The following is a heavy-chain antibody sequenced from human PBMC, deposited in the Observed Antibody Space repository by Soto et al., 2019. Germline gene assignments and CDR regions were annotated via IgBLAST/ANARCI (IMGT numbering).Heavy chain of an antibody. Sequence: GGSLRLSCAASGFTFSSYSMNWVRQAPGKGLEWVSYISSSSSTIYYAGSAKGRCTIARDNAKNSLYLQMNSLRDEETAVYYCARGLTMIVVVPGAFDLWGQGTMVTVSS. V-gene: IGHV3-48*02. J-gene: IGHJ3*01. D-gene: IGHD3-22*01. CDR2: ISSSSSTI. CDR3: ARGLTMIVVVPGAFDL. CDR1: GFTFSSYS.